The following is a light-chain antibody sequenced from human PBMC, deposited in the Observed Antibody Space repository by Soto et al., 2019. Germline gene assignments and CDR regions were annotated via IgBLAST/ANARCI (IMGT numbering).Light chain of an antibody. CDR2: GNS. CDR1: SSNIGAGYD. Sequence: AVGTQPPSVSGAPGQRVTISCTGSSSNIGAGYDVHWYQQLPGTAPKLLIYGNSNRPSGVPDRFSGSKSGTSASLAITGLQAEDEADYYCQSYDSSLSGSDVFGTGTKLTVL. J-gene: IGLJ1*01. CDR3: QSYDSSLSGSDV. V-gene: IGLV1-40*01.